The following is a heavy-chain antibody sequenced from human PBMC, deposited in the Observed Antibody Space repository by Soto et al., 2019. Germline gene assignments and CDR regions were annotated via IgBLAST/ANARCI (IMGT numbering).Heavy chain of an antibody. D-gene: IGHD1-1*01. V-gene: IGHV1-8*01. CDR1: GYTFTTYY. Sequence: ASVKVSCKASGYTFTTYYMHWVRQAPGQGLEWMGWMNPNSGNTGYAQKFRGRATMTRDTSISTAYMELSSLRDEDTAVYYCAGPWNKQWGQGTPVPVSS. CDR2: MNPNSGNT. CDR3: AGPWNKQ. J-gene: IGHJ4*02.